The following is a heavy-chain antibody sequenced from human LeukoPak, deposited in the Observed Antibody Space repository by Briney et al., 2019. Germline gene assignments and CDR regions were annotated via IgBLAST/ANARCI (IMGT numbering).Heavy chain of an antibody. V-gene: IGHV1-69*05. Sequence: GASVTVSFKASGGTFISYAISWVRQAPGQGLEWMGGIIPIFGTANYAQKFQGRVTITTDESTSTAYMELSSLRSEDTAVYYCASTPGGSSHRYYFDYWGQGTLVTVSS. CDR3: ASTPGGSSHRYYFDY. CDR2: IIPIFGTA. D-gene: IGHD6-6*01. J-gene: IGHJ4*02. CDR1: GGTFISYA.